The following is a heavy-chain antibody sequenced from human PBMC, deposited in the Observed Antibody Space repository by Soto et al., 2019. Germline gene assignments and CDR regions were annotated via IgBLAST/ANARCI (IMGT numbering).Heavy chain of an antibody. CDR3: AKISVAGIALNYFDY. D-gene: IGHD6-19*01. Sequence: EVQLLESGGGLVQPGRSLRLSCAASAFTFSSYAMSWVRQAPGKGLEWVSTISGSGGVTYYADSVKGRFTISRDNSKNTLYLQMNSLRAEDTAVYYCAKISVAGIALNYFDYWGQGTLVTVSS. CDR1: AFTFSSYA. J-gene: IGHJ4*02. CDR2: ISGSGGVT. V-gene: IGHV3-23*01.